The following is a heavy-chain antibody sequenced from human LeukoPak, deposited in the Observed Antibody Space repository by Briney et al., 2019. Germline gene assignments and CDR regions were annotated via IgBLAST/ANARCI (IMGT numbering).Heavy chain of an antibody. CDR3: ARGSGYFLDFDY. J-gene: IGHJ4*02. V-gene: IGHV3-23*01. Sequence: GGSLRLSCAASGFTFSSYAMSWVRQAPGKGLEWVSAISGSGGSTYYADSVKGRFTISRDSSKNTLYLQMNSLRAEDTAVYYCARGSGYFLDFDYWGQGTLVTVSS. CDR2: ISGSGGST. D-gene: IGHD3-22*01. CDR1: GFTFSSYA.